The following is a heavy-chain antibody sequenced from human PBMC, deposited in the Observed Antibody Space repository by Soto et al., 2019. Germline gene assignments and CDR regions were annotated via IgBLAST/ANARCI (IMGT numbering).Heavy chain of an antibody. V-gene: IGHV3-23*01. J-gene: IGHJ4*02. Sequence: GGSLRLSCAASGFTFSTYAMSWVRQAPGKGLEWVSAITGSAGSTYYADSVRGRFTISRDNSKNTLYLQMNSLRAEDTALYYCAKRSAGVAGSDFDYWGQGTLVTVSS. CDR1: GFTFSTYA. CDR2: ITGSAGST. CDR3: AKRSAGVAGSDFDY. D-gene: IGHD6-19*01.